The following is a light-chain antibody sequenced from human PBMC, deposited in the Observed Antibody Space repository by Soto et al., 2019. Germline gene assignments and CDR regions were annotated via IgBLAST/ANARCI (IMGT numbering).Light chain of an antibody. V-gene: IGKV3-11*01. CDR1: QSVSSY. J-gene: IGKJ4*01. CDR3: QQRSNWPPLT. CDR2: DAS. Sequence: EMVLTQSPATRSWCPGERATPSCRASQSVSSYLAWYQQKPGQAPRLLIYDASNRATGIPARFSGSGSGTDFTLAIRRLEPEDFAVYYCQQRSNWPPLTFGGGTKVDI.